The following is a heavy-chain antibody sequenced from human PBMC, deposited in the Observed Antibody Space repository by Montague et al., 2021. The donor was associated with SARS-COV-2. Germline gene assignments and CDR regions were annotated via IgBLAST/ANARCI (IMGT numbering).Heavy chain of an antibody. J-gene: IGHJ6*03. Sequence: SETLSLTCTVSDGSFSGYSWSWIRQPPGKGLEWIGQIYHSGSTNYNPSLKSRVTISVDTSKNQFSLKLSSVTAADTALYYCRVVPAGIPKGPNFYYMDVWGKGTTVTVSS. V-gene: IGHV4-34*01. CDR1: DGSFSGYS. CDR3: RVVPAGIPKGPNFYYMDV. D-gene: IGHD2-2*02. CDR2: IYHSGST.